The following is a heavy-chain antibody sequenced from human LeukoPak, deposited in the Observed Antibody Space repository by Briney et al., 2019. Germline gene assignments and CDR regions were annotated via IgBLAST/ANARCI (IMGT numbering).Heavy chain of an antibody. CDR2: ISWNSGSI. J-gene: IGHJ6*03. CDR1: GFTFDDYA. V-gene: IGHV3-9*03. CDR3: AKGGVRGYYMDV. Sequence: PGGSLRLSCAASGFTFDDYAMHWVRQAPGKGLEWVSGISWNSGSIGYADSVKGRFTISRDNAKNSLYLQMNSLRAEDMALYYCAKGGVRGYYMDVWGKGTTVTVSS. D-gene: IGHD3-3*01.